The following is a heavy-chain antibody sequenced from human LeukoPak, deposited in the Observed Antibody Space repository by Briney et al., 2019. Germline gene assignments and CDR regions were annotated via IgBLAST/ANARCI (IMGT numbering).Heavy chain of an antibody. CDR2: ISHDGNKK. CDR1: GFSLTSNG. D-gene: IGHD3-10*01. CDR3: ARDIRVRYMPMVRAVEYYQYHAMDV. V-gene: IGHV3-30*03. J-gene: IGHJ6*04. Sequence: GGSLRLSCAASGFSLTSNGMHWVRQAPGKGLEWVAFISHDGNKKYYADSVKGRFTVSRDSSKSTLFLQMDSLRRDDTAVYYCARDIRVRYMPMVRAVEYYQYHAMDVWGKGTTVPVYS.